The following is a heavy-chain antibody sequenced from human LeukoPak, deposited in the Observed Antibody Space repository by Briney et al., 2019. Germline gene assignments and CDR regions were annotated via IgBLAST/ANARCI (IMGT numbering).Heavy chain of an antibody. D-gene: IGHD3-3*01. CDR3: ARGDFWSGYYSRFDP. CDR2: IKQEGSEK. V-gene: IGHV3-7*01. CDR1: GFTFSSYW. J-gene: IGHJ5*02. Sequence: PGGSLRLSCAASGFTFSSYWMSWVRQAPGKGLEWVANIKQEGSEKYYVDSVKGRFTISRDNAKNSLYLQMNSLRAEDTAVYYCARGDFWSGYYSRFDPWGQGTLVTVSS.